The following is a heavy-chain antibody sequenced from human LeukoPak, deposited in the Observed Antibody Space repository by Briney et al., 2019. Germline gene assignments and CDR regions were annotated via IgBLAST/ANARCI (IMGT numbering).Heavy chain of an antibody. CDR2: ISENGGRT. V-gene: IGHV3-23*01. CDR1: GFIFSSHW. D-gene: IGHD3-10*01. J-gene: IGHJ4*02. Sequence: GGSLRLSCAASGFIFSSHWMSWVRQAPGKGLEWISVISENGGRTYYADSVKGRFTISTDYSKNTLYLQMNSLRAEDTAVYYCARFSGSGSYNWGQGTLVTVSS. CDR3: ARFSGSGSYN.